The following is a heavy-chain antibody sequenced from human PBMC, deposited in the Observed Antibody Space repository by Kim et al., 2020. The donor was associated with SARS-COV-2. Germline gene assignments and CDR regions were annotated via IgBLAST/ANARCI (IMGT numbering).Heavy chain of an antibody. J-gene: IGHJ4*02. V-gene: IGHV3-66*01. CDR3: AREPSTYFDY. CDR2: ST. Sequence: STYYGDSVTGRFTISRDDSRNTVYLQMNSVRAEDTAVYFCAREPSTYFDYWGQGTLVTVSS.